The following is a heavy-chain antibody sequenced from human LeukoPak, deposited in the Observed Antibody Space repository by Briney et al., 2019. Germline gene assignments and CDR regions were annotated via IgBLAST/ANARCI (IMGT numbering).Heavy chain of an antibody. CDR2: IYYSGST. Sequence: PSETLSLTCTVSGGSISSYYWSWIRQPPGKGLEWIGYIYYSGSTNYNPSLKSRVTISVDTSKSQFSLKLSSVTAADTAVYYCARDGDSGSPNDAFDIWGQGTMVTVSS. CDR3: ARDGDSGSPNDAFDI. D-gene: IGHD1-26*01. J-gene: IGHJ3*02. CDR1: GGSISSYY. V-gene: IGHV4-59*01.